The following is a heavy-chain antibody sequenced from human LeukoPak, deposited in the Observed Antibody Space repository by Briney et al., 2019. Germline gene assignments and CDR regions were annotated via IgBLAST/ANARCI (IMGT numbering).Heavy chain of an antibody. CDR3: VTESHSRSWYY. V-gene: IGHV3-23*01. CDR2: ISGSGGST. J-gene: IGHJ4*02. D-gene: IGHD6-13*01. CDR1: GFTFSSYA. Sequence: GGSLRLSCAASGFTFSSYAMSWVRQAPGKGLEWVSVISGSGGSTYYADSVKGRFTISRDNSKNTLYLQMSSLRAEDTAIYYCVTESHSRSWYYWGQGTLVTVSS.